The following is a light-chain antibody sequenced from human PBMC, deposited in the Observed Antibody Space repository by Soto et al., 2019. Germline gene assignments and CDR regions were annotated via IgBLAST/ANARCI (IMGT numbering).Light chain of an antibody. V-gene: IGKV3-11*01. CDR2: DAS. J-gene: IGKJ1*01. CDR3: QQRSNWPPT. CDR1: QSVSRY. Sequence: EIVLTQSPATLSLSPGERATLSCRASQSVSRYLAWYQQKPGQAPRLLIYDASNRATGIPARFSGSGSGTDFTLTISSLEPEDVAVYSCQQRSNWPPTFGQGTKVEIK.